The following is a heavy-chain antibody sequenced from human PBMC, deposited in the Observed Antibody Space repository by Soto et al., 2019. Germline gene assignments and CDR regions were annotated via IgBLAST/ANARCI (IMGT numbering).Heavy chain of an antibody. CDR1: GFTFSSYA. J-gene: IGHJ5*02. D-gene: IGHD2-15*01. Sequence: EVQLLESGGGLVQPGGSLRLSCAASGFTFSSYAMSWVRQAPGKGLEWVSAIRGSGGSTYYADSVKGRFTISRDNSKNTLYLQMNSLRAEDTAVYYCAKGGYCSGGSCYLINWFDPWGQGTLVTVSS. CDR3: AKGGYCSGGSCYLINWFDP. CDR2: IRGSGGST. V-gene: IGHV3-23*01.